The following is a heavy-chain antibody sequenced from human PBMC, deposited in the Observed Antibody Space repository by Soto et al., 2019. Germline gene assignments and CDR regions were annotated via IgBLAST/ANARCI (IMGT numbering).Heavy chain of an antibody. Sequence: PSETLSLTCAVSGVSISSSSYYWGWIRQPPGKGLEWIGTIYYGGSYYSNPSLKSRVTISLDTSKNQFSLTLTSVTAADTAVYYCERHGSYCGQGTLVPVSS. V-gene: IGHV4-39*01. J-gene: IGHJ4*02. CDR3: ERHGSY. CDR2: IYYGGSY. CDR1: GVSISSSSYY.